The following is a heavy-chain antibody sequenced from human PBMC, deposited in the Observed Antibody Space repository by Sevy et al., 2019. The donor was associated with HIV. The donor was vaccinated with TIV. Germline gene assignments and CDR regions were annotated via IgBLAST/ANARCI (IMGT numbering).Heavy chain of an antibody. V-gene: IGHV3-11*01. CDR1: GFTLSDYA. CDR3: ARDEGMEVIGSIYKYHFYGFDV. D-gene: IGHD3-10*01. Sequence: GGSLRLSCAASGFTLSDYAMSWIRQTPGKGLEWIAFVSRIRNFIYYADSVRGRFTISRDNAKDSLYLQMNSLRADDTAVYYCARDEGMEVIGSIYKYHFYGFDVWGLGTTVTVSS. CDR2: VSRIRNFI. J-gene: IGHJ6*02.